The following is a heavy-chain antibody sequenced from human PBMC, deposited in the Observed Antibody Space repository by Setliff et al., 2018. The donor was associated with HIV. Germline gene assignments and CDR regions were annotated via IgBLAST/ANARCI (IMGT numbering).Heavy chain of an antibody. CDR2: VYYSGSS. J-gene: IGHJ4*02. CDR3: AAPPLASYYDSSGPGDYFDY. D-gene: IGHD3-22*01. Sequence: SETLSLTCTVSGDSISSYYWTWIRQPPGKGLEWIGYVYYSGSSNYNPSLQSRVTISVDTSKNQFSLKLSSVTAADTAVYYCAAPPLASYYDSSGPGDYFDYWGQGTLVTVSS. CDR1: GDSISSYY. V-gene: IGHV4-59*08.